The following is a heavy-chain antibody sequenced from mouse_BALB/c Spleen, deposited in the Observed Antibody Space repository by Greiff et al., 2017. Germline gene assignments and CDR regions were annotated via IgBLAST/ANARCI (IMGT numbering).Heavy chain of an antibody. Sequence: VQLKESGPGLVKPSQSLSLTCTVTGYSITSDYAWNWIRQFPGNKLEWMGYISYSGSTSYNPSLKSRISITRDTSKNQFFLQLNSVTTEDTATYYCATYDYDGGFAYWGQGTLVTVSA. CDR2: ISYSGST. V-gene: IGHV3-2*02. CDR1: GYSITSDYA. CDR3: ATYDYDGGFAY. D-gene: IGHD2-4*01. J-gene: IGHJ3*01.